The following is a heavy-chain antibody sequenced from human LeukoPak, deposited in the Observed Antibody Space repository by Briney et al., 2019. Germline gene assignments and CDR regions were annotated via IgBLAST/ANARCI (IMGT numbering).Heavy chain of an antibody. CDR1: GFTFNNYA. V-gene: IGHV3-30-3*01. CDR3: ARGYDFWSPGY. Sequence: AGGSLRLSCAASGFTFNNYAMHWARQAPGKGLEWVAVISYDGSNKYYADSVKGRFTISRDNSKSTLYLQVNSLRAEDTAVYYCARGYDFWSPGYWGQGTLVTVSS. CDR2: ISYDGSNK. D-gene: IGHD3-3*01. J-gene: IGHJ4*02.